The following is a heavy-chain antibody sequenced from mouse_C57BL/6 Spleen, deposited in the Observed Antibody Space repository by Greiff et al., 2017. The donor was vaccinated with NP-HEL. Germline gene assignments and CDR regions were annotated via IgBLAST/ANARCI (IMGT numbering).Heavy chain of an antibody. CDR2: ILPGSGST. D-gene: IGHD1-1*01. Sequence: QVQLQQSGAELMKPGASVKLSCKATGYTFTGYWIEWVKQRPGHGLEWIGEILPGSGSTNYNEKFKGKATFTADTSSNTAYMQLSSLTTEDSAIYYCARTGYYYGSSYWYFDVWGTGTTVTVSS. CDR3: ARTGYYYGSSYWYFDV. J-gene: IGHJ1*03. V-gene: IGHV1-9*01. CDR1: GYTFTGYW.